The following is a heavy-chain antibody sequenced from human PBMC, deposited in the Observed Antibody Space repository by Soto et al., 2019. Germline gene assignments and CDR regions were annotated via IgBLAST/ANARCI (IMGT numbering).Heavy chain of an antibody. D-gene: IGHD3-3*01. CDR2: IIPIFGTA. CDR3: ARDPDLITIFGVVAGYYYYMDV. Sequence: QVQLVQSGAEVKKPGSSVKVSCKASGGTFSSYAISWVRQAPGQGLEWMGGIIPIFGTANYAQKFQGRVTITADESTSTAYMELSSLRSEDTAVYYCARDPDLITIFGVVAGYYYYMDVWGKGTTVTVSS. J-gene: IGHJ6*03. V-gene: IGHV1-69*01. CDR1: GGTFSSYA.